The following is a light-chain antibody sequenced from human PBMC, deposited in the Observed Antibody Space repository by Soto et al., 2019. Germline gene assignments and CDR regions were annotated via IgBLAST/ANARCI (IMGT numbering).Light chain of an antibody. V-gene: IGKV4-1*01. Sequence: DIVLTQSPDSLAVSLGERATINCKSSQSVLFSSNNRDYISWYQQKPGQPPKLLIYRASTRESGVSDRFSGSGSGTDFTLPISSLQAEDVAVYYCQHGTFGQGTKVEIK. CDR2: RAS. CDR3: QHGT. J-gene: IGKJ1*01. CDR1: QSVLFSSNNRDY.